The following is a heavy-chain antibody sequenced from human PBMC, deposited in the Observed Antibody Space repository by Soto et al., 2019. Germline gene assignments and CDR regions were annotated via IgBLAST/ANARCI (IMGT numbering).Heavy chain of an antibody. CDR1: GAYVSSGTYY. CDR2: IYFSGST. Sequence: KPSETLSLTCTVSGAYVSSGTYYWSWIRQTPGKGLEWIGDIYFSGSTKYNPSLQSRVTISVDTSNNQFSLKLSSVTAADTAVYFCSRGPPRVHWFDPWGQGTLVTVSS. V-gene: IGHV4-61*01. CDR3: SRGPPRVHWFDP. J-gene: IGHJ5*02.